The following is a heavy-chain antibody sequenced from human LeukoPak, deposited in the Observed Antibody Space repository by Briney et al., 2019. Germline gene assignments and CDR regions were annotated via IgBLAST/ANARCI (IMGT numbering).Heavy chain of an antibody. Sequence: SGPALVKPTQTLTLTCTFSGFSLSTSGMCVSWIRQPPGKALEWLARIDWDDDKYYSTSLKTRLTISKDTSKNQVVLTMTNMDPVDTATYYCARIPATDFYYGMDVWGQGTTVTVSS. CDR1: GFSLSTSGMC. D-gene: IGHD2-15*01. V-gene: IGHV2-70*11. CDR2: IDWDDDK. CDR3: ARIPATDFYYGMDV. J-gene: IGHJ6*02.